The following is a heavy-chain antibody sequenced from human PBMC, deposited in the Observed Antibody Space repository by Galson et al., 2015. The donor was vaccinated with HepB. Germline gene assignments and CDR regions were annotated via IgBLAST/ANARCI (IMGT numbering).Heavy chain of an antibody. D-gene: IGHD4-23*01. Sequence: SLRISCAASGFTFSSHAMSWVRQAPGKGLEWVSAISGSGGSTYYADSVKGRFTIARDNSKNTLYLQMNSLRAEDTAVYYCAKERGLVVTGFDYWGQGTLVTVSS. CDR2: ISGSGGST. CDR1: GFTFSSHA. V-gene: IGHV3-23*01. CDR3: AKERGLVVTGFDY. J-gene: IGHJ4*02.